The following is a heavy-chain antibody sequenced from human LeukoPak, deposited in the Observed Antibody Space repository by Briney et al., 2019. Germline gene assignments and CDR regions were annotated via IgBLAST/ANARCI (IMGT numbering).Heavy chain of an antibody. Sequence: PGRSLRLSCAASGFTFDDYAMHWVRQVPGKGLEWVSGISWNSGSIGYVDSVKGRFTISRDNAKSSLYLQMNSLRAEDTALYYCAKARYCSGGSCYRGFDNWSQGTRVTVSS. D-gene: IGHD2-15*01. CDR1: GFTFDDYA. CDR2: ISWNSGSI. J-gene: IGHJ4*02. CDR3: AKARYCSGGSCYRGFDN. V-gene: IGHV3-9*01.